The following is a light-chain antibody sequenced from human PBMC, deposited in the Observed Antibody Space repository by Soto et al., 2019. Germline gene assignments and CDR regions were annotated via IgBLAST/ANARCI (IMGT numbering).Light chain of an antibody. CDR1: SIDVGGYNY. CDR3: SSYTSSSTV. J-gene: IGLJ1*01. V-gene: IGLV2-14*01. CDR2: DVS. Sequence: QSVLAQPASVSGSPGQSITISCSGTSIDVGGYNYVSWYQQHPGKAPKLMIYDVSNRPSGVSNRFSGSKSGNTASLTISGLRAEDEADYYCSSYTSSSTVFGTGTKVTVL.